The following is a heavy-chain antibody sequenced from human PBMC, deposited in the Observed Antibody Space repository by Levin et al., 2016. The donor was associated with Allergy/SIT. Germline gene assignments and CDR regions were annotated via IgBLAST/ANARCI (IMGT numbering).Heavy chain of an antibody. Sequence: SETLSLTCAVYGGSFSGYYWSWIRQPPGKGLEWIGEINHSGSTNYNPSLKSRVTISVDTSKNQFSLKLSSVTAADTAVYYCARRIIITMVRGAHRADFDYWGQGTLVTVSS. V-gene: IGHV4-34*01. CDR1: GGSFSGYY. CDR3: ARRIIITMVRGAHRADFDY. CDR2: INHSGST. D-gene: IGHD3-10*01. J-gene: IGHJ4*02.